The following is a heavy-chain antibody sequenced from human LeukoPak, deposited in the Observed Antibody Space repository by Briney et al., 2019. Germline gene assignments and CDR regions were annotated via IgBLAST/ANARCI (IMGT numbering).Heavy chain of an antibody. CDR1: GYTFTGYY. CDR2: INPNSGGT. CDR3: ARDRFFSGYRYTPPFDP. V-gene: IGHV1-2*02. Sequence: ASVKVSCKASGYTFTGYYMHWVRQAPGQGLEWMGWINPNSGGTNYAQRLQGRVTMTTDTSTSTAYMELRSLRSDDTAVYYCARDRFFSGYRYTPPFDPWGQGTLVTVSS. J-gene: IGHJ5*02. D-gene: IGHD3-16*02.